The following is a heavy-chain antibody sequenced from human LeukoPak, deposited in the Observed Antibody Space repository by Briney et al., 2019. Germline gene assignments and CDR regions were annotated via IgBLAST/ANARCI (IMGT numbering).Heavy chain of an antibody. CDR3: ARMGYCSSTSCYLPYGMDV. CDR2: ISSSSSYI. Sequence: GGSLRLSCAASGFTFSSYSMNWVRQAPGKGLEWVSSISSSSSYIYYADSVKGRFTISRDNAKNSLYLQMNSLRAEDTAVYYCARMGYCSSTSCYLPYGMDVWGQGTTVTVSS. CDR1: GFTFSSYS. V-gene: IGHV3-21*01. J-gene: IGHJ6*02. D-gene: IGHD2-2*01.